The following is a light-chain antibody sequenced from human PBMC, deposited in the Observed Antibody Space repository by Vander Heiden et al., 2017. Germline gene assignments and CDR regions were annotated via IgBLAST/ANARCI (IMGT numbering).Light chain of an antibody. CDR2: GAS. V-gene: IGKV3-20*01. Sequence: EIVFTQSPGTLSLSPGERATLSCRASQSVSSSYLAWYQQKPGQAPRLLIYGASSRDRGIPDRFSCSGSGTDFTLTISRLEPEDFAVYYCQQYGSPPPSFTFGPGTKVDIK. CDR1: QSVSSSY. J-gene: IGKJ3*01. CDR3: QQYGSPPPSFT.